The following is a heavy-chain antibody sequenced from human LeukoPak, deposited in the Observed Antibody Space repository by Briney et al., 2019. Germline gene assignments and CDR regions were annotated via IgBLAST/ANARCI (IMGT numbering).Heavy chain of an antibody. Sequence: GGSLRLSCAASGFMFSHYAMTWVRQAPGKELEWVSTINNAYSAYYSDSVEGRFTISRDNSRNTLYLQMSSLRAEDTAVYYCAKPIDSNRYYSFVNWGQGTQVTVSS. CDR2: INNAYSA. CDR3: AKPIDSNRYYSFVN. CDR1: GFMFSHYA. D-gene: IGHD3-22*01. J-gene: IGHJ4*02. V-gene: IGHV3-23*01.